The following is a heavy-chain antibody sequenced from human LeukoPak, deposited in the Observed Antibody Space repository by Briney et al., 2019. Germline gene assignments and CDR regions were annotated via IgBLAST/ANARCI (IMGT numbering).Heavy chain of an antibody. CDR1: GFTFSSYA. CDR3: AKEMAMGYYYDSSGYAT. CDR2: ISGSGGST. J-gene: IGHJ4*02. Sequence: GGSLRLSCAASGFTFSSYAMSWVRQAPGKGLEWVSAISGSGGSTYYADSVKGRFTISRDNSKNTLYLQMNSLRAEDTAVYYCAKEMAMGYYYDSSGYATWGQGTLVTVSS. V-gene: IGHV3-23*01. D-gene: IGHD3-22*01.